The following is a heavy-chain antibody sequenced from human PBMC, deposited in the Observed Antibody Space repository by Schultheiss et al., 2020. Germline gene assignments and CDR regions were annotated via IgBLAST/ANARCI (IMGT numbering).Heavy chain of an antibody. V-gene: IGHV3-23*01. D-gene: IGHD1-1*01. CDR3: ARWALEYFDY. CDR2: ISASGGIT. Sequence: GESLKISCAASGFTFSSYAMSWVRQAPGKGLEWVSAISASGGITDYADSVRGRFTISRDNAKNSLYLQMNSLRAEDTAVYYCARWALEYFDYWGQGTLVTVSA. J-gene: IGHJ4*02. CDR1: GFTFSSYA.